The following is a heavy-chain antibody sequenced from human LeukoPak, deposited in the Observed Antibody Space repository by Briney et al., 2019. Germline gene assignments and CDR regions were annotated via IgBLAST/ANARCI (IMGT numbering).Heavy chain of an antibody. CDR1: GYSISSGYY. CDR2: IYHSGST. V-gene: IGHV4-38-2*02. Sequence: PSETLSLTCTVSGYSISSGYYWGWIRQPPGKGLEWIGSIYHSGSTYYNPSLKSRVTISVDTSKNQFSLKLSSVTAADTAVYYCARGGSRRSSSGGFDYWGQGTLVTVSS. D-gene: IGHD6-6*01. CDR3: ARGGSRRSSSGGFDY. J-gene: IGHJ4*02.